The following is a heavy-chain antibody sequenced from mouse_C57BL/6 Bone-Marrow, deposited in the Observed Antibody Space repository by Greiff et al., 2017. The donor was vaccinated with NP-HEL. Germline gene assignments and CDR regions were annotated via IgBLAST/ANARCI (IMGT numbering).Heavy chain of an antibody. CDR2: IYPGGGYT. CDR1: GYTFTNYW. D-gene: IGHD1-1*01. Sequence: VMLVESGAELVRPGTSVKMSCKASGYTFTNYWIGWAKQRPGHGLEWIGDIYPGGGYTNYNEKFKGKATLTADKSSSTAYMQFSSLTSEDSAIYYCARWTITTVVAPFDYWGQGTTLTVSS. J-gene: IGHJ2*01. V-gene: IGHV1-63*01. CDR3: ARWTITTVVAPFDY.